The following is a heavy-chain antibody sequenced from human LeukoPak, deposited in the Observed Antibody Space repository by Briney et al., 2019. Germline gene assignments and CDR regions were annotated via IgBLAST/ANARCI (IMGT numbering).Heavy chain of an antibody. D-gene: IGHD6-6*01. CDR1: GYSFSSYE. Sequence: GASVKVSCKASGYSFSSYEINWVRQAPGQGLEWMGGIIPIFGTTNYAQKFQGRVTITADESTSTAYMELSSLRSEDTAVYYCARTVVYSSSSPYYYGMDVWGQGTTVTVSS. J-gene: IGHJ6*02. V-gene: IGHV1-69*13. CDR3: ARTVVYSSSSPYYYGMDV. CDR2: IIPIFGTT.